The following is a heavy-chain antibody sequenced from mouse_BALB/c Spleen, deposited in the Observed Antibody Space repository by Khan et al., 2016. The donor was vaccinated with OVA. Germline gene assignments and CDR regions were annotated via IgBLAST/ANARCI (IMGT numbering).Heavy chain of an antibody. CDR3: AGPSTTEDYYVMDS. CDR2: ISNGGGST. Sequence: DVMLVESGGDLVQPGGSLKLSCAASGFTFSRYTMSWVRQTPEKRLEWVAFISNGGGSTYYPDTVKGRFTTSRDNATTTLYLPMNSLQTENTAMYYFAGPSTTEDYYVMDSWGQGTSVTVSS. J-gene: IGHJ4*01. CDR1: GFTFSRYT. V-gene: IGHV5-12-2*01. D-gene: IGHD1-1*01.